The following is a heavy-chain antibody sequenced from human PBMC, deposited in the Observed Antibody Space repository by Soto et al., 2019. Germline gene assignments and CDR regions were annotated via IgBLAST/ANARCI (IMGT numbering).Heavy chain of an antibody. CDR3: ARDLSWGSNWYYYMDV. CDR2: ISSSSSVI. V-gene: IGHV3-48*01. D-gene: IGHD7-27*01. Sequence: EVQLVESGGGLVQPGGPLSLSFATSGFILSACARTWVGKAPGKGLEGVSYISSSSSVIDYADSVKGRFTVSRDNARNSLYLQMNSLRAEDTAVYYCARDLSWGSNWYYYMDVWGKGTTVTVSS. J-gene: IGHJ6*03. CDR1: GFILSACA.